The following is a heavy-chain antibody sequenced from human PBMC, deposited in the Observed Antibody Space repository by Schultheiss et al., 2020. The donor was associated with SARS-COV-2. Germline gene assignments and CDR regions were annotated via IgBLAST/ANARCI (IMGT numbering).Heavy chain of an antibody. V-gene: IGHV4-34*01. CDR1: GGSFSGYY. CDR3: ARVTGYCSGGSCYWFDP. J-gene: IGHJ5*02. Sequence: SETLSLTCAVYGGSFSGYYWSWIRQPPGKGLEWIGEINHSGSTNYNPSLKSRVTISVDTSKNQFSLKLSSVTAADTAVYYCARVTGYCSGGSCYWFDPWGQGTLVTVSS. D-gene: IGHD2-15*01. CDR2: INHSGST.